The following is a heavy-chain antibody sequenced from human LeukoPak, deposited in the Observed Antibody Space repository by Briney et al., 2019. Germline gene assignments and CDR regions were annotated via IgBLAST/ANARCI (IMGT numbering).Heavy chain of an antibody. CDR1: GFSLTNAA. Sequence: PGGSLRLSCAASGFSLTNAAMSWVRQTPGKGLEWVGRIESKTDGGTTDYAAPVRGRFSISRDDSKNTLYLQVNSLKSEDTAVYYCTTIPGITVFGVVSDYWGQGTLVTVSS. CDR3: TTIPGITVFGVVSDY. J-gene: IGHJ4*02. CDR2: IESKTDGGTT. D-gene: IGHD3-3*01. V-gene: IGHV3-15*04.